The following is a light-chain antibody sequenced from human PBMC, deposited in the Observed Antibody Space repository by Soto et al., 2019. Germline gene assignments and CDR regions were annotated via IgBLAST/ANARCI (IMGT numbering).Light chain of an antibody. J-gene: IGLJ2*01. CDR3: AAWDDSLSVVV. CDR1: SSNIGSNY. Sequence: QPVLTQPPSASGTPGQRVTISCSGSSSNIGSNYVYWYQQLPGTAPKLLIYRNNQRPSGVPDRFSGSKSGTSASLAISGLRSEDEADYYCAAWDDSLSVVVFGRGTKLTVL. V-gene: IGLV1-47*01. CDR2: RNN.